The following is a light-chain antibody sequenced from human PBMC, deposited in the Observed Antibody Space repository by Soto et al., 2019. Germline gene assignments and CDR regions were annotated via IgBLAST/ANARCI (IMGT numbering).Light chain of an antibody. CDR3: GTWDSSLSVVV. J-gene: IGLJ2*01. CDR1: SSNIGNNY. V-gene: IGLV1-51*01. CDR2: DNN. Sequence: VLTQPPSVSAAPGQKVTISCSGSSSNIGNNYVSWYQQLPGTAPKLLIYDNNKRPSGIPDRFSGSKSGTSATLGITGLQTGDEADYYCGTWDSSLSVVVFGGGTKLTVL.